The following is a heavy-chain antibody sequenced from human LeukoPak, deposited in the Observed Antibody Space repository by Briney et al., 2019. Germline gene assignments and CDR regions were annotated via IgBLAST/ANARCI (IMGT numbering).Heavy chain of an antibody. Sequence: HVASVKVSCKASGYTFTSYYMHWVQQAPGQGLEWMGIINPSGGSTSYAQKFQGRVTMTRDMSTSTVYMELSSLRSEDTAVYYCARVRSYCGGDCYYSPYFDYWGQGTLVTVSS. D-gene: IGHD2-21*02. J-gene: IGHJ4*02. CDR3: ARVRSYCGGDCYYSPYFDY. CDR2: INPSGGST. V-gene: IGHV1-46*01. CDR1: GYTFTSYY.